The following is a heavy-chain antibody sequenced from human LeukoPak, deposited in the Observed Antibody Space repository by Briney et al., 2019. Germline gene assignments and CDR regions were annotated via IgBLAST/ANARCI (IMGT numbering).Heavy chain of an antibody. D-gene: IGHD2-2*01. CDR3: AKGCRSKSCALEFDQ. Sequence: GRSLRLSCAGSGFTLPNYGVHWVRQPPGKGLEWVAGISYDGGHIYYGDSVKGRFTISRDNSKNTVYVEMNSLTAEDTAVYYSAKGCRSKSCALEFDQWGQGTLVAVSS. V-gene: IGHV3-30*18. J-gene: IGHJ4*02. CDR2: ISYDGGHI. CDR1: GFTLPNYG.